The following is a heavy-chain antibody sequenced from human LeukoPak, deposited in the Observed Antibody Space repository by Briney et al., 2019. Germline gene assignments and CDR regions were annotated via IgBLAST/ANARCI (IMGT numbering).Heavy chain of an antibody. V-gene: IGHV1-2*02. J-gene: IGHJ3*02. Sequence: GASVKVSFKASGYTFTGYFIHWVRQAPGQGLEWMGWINPKSGGTKFEQTFQGRVTMTRDTSISTVFIEVSRLTSYDTAVYYCTRGASSSWADPFDIWGQGTMVTVSS. D-gene: IGHD6-13*01. CDR2: INPKSGGT. CDR3: TRGASSSWADPFDI. CDR1: GYTFTGYF.